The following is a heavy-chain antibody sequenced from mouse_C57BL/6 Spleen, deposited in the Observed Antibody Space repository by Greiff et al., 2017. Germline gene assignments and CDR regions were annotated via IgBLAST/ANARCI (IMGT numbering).Heavy chain of an antibody. Sequence: VKLQESGAELARPGASVKLSCKASGYTFTSYGISWVKQRTGQGLEWIGEIYPRSGNTYYNEKFKGKATLTADKSSSTAYMELRSLTSEDSAVYFCATVSYEDAMDYWGQGTSVTVSS. CDR2: IYPRSGNT. V-gene: IGHV1-81*01. D-gene: IGHD1-1*01. CDR3: ATVSYEDAMDY. CDR1: GYTFTSYG. J-gene: IGHJ4*01.